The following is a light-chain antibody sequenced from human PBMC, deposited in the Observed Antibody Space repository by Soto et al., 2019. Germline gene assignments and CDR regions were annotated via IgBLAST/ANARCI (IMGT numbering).Light chain of an antibody. CDR2: XAT. Sequence: IQMTQCAATLSASVGEGVTITCRASQGLXRGFAWYQQKPGKAPEIRIHXATSLESGVPSRFSGSGYGTEFTITISSLQPDYFATYYCQQYSSYWTVAQGTKVEIK. V-gene: IGKV1-5*01. CDR1: QGLXRG. CDR3: QQYSSYWT. J-gene: IGKJ1*01.